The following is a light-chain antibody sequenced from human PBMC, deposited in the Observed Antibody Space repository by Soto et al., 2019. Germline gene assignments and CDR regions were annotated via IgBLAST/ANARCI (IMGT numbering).Light chain of an antibody. V-gene: IGLV2-14*01. CDR1: SSDVGGHNY. CDR3: SSYTSSTTLDVV. J-gene: IGLJ2*01. CDR2: EVT. Sequence: QSALTQPASVSGSPGQSITISCTGTSSDVGGHNYVSWYQQHPGTAPKLMIYEVTNRPSGVSNRFSGSKSCNTASLTISGLQAEDEADYYCSSYTSSTTLDVVFGGGTKLTVL.